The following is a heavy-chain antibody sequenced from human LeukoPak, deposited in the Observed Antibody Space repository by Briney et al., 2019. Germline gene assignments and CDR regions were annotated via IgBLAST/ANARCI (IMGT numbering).Heavy chain of an antibody. V-gene: IGHV4-4*07. CDR1: GGSISSYY. J-gene: IGHJ5*02. CDR2: IYTSGST. CDR3: AREMGIAVAGTRWFDP. Sequence: PSETLSLTCTVSGGSISSYYWSWIRQPAGKGLEWIGRIYTSGSTNYNPSPKSRVTMSVDTSKNQFSLKLSSVTAADTAVYYCAREMGIAVAGTRWFDPWGQGTLVTVSS. D-gene: IGHD6-19*01.